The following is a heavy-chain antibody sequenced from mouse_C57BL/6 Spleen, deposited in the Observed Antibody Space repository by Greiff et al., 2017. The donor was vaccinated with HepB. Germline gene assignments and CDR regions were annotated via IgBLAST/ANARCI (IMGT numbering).Heavy chain of an antibody. D-gene: IGHD1-1*01. J-gene: IGHJ2*01. Sequence: VQLQQSGPELVKPGASVKISCKASGYAFSSSWMNWVKQRPGKGLEWIGRSYPGDGDTNYNGKFKGKATLTADKSSSTAYMQLSSLTSEDSAVYFCARSDYYGSSYHYFDYWGQGTTLTVSS. CDR1: GYAFSSSW. CDR3: ARSDYYGSSYHYFDY. V-gene: IGHV1-82*01. CDR2: SYPGDGDT.